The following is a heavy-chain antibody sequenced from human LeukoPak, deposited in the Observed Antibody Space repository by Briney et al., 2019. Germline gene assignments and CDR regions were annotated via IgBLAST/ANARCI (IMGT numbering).Heavy chain of an antibody. CDR1: GYTFTSYY. J-gene: IGHJ3*02. V-gene: IGHV1-46*01. CDR2: IHPSGGST. Sequence: ASVKVSCKASGYTFTSYYMHWVRQAPGQGLEWMGIIHPSGGSTSYAQKFQGRVTMTRDMSTRTVYMEPRSLQMDDPTVYYTAIHHGATARNSYVLDIWGQGTMVTVSS. CDR3: AIHHGATARNSYVLDI. D-gene: IGHD5-18*01.